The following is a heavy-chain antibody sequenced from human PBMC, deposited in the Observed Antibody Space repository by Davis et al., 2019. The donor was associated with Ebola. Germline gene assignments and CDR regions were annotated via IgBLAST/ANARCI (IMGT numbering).Heavy chain of an antibody. J-gene: IGHJ6*02. CDR1: GFTFSSYS. V-gene: IGHV3-21*04. Sequence: GESLKISCAASGFTFSSYSMNWVRQAPGKGLEWVSSISSSSSYIYYADSVKGRFTISRDNAKNSLYLQMNSLRAEDTAVYYCARTPNYDFWSGYYYHYYYGMDVWGQGTTVTVSS. CDR3: ARTPNYDFWSGYYYHYYYGMDV. CDR2: ISSSSSYI. D-gene: IGHD3-3*01.